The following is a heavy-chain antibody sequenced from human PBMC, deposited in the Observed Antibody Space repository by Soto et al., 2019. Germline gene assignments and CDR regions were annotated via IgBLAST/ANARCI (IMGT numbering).Heavy chain of an antibody. V-gene: IGHV1-46*01. J-gene: IGHJ5*02. D-gene: IGHD6-6*01. CDR2: INPSGGST. Sequence: ASVKVSCKASGYTFTGYYMHWVRQAPGQGLEWMGIINPSGGSTSYAQKLQGRVTMTRDTSTSTVYMELRSLRSEDTAVYYCAKETAYSSASINWFDPWGQGTLVTVSS. CDR1: GYTFTGYY. CDR3: AKETAYSSASINWFDP.